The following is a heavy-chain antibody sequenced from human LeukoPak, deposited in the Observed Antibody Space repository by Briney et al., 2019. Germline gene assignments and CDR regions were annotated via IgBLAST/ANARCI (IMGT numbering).Heavy chain of an antibody. CDR3: ARDVEVGLDY. CDR1: GDTFTGYY. Sequence: ASVKVSCKASGDTFTGYYIHWVRQAPGQGLEWMGWINPNSGGTNYAQKFQGRVTMSIDTSISTAYMELSRLSSDATAVYYCARDVEVGLDYWGQGTLLTVSS. CDR2: INPNSGGT. D-gene: IGHD2-21*01. V-gene: IGHV1-2*02. J-gene: IGHJ4*02.